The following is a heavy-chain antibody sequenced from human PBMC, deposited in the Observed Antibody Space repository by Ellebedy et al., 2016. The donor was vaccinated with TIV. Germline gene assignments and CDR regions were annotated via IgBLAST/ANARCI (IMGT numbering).Heavy chain of an antibody. V-gene: IGHV3-30*04. CDR3: AKEKLTTDYDFLSGPEWGYYYGLDV. D-gene: IGHD3-3*01. J-gene: IGHJ6*02. CDR2: ISYDGSNK. Sequence: PGGSLRLSCAASGFTFSSYAMHWVRQAPGKGLEWVAVISYDGSNKYYADSVKGRFTISRDNSKNTLYLQMNSLRAEDTAVYYCAKEKLTTDYDFLSGPEWGYYYGLDVWGQGTTVTVSS. CDR1: GFTFSSYA.